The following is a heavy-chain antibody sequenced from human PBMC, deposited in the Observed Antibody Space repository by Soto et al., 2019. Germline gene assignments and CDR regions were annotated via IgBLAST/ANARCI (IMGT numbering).Heavy chain of an antibody. D-gene: IGHD4-17*01. CDR1: GGTFSSYT. J-gene: IGHJ4*02. Sequence: QVQLVHSGAEVKKPGSSVKVSCKASGGTFSSYTISWVRQAPGQGLEWMGRIIPILGIANYAQKFQGRVTISAEKSTITAYMELSSLRSEDTAVYYSASAFGDLSLFDNWGQGTLVTVSS. V-gene: IGHV1-69*02. CDR2: IIPILGIA. CDR3: ASAFGDLSLFDN.